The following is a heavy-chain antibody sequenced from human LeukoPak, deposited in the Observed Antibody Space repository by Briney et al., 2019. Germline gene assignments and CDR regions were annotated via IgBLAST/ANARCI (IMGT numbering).Heavy chain of an antibody. CDR3: ARIFGVVARRVYYYYGLGV. Sequence: PSETLSLTCTVSTGSISSYYWSWIRQPPGKGLEWIGYIYYSGSTNYNPSLKSRVTISVDTSKNQFSLKLNSVTAADTAVYYCARIFGVVARRVYYYYGLGVWGQGTTVTVSS. J-gene: IGHJ6*02. V-gene: IGHV4-59*01. CDR1: TGSISSYY. D-gene: IGHD3-3*01. CDR2: IYYSGST.